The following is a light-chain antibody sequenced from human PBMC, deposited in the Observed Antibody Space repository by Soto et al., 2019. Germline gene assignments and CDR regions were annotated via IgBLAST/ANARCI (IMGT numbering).Light chain of an antibody. CDR2: DPS. J-gene: IGKJ4*01. Sequence: IVLTQSPATLSLSPGERATLSCRASQSVSSYLAWYQQKPGQAPRLLIYDPSNRATGIPARFSGSGSGTAFTLSIASREPEYFAVYVCQQRRNWLTSGGGTQVEIK. CDR3: QQRRNWLT. V-gene: IGKV3-11*01. CDR1: QSVSSY.